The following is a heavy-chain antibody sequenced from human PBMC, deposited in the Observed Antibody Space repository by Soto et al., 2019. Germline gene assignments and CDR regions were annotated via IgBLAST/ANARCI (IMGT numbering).Heavy chain of an antibody. V-gene: IGHV3-23*01. CDR2: IRGSGVTT. J-gene: IGHJ4*02. CDR1: GFIFSNYA. D-gene: IGHD1-26*01. Sequence: DVQLLDSGGGLVQPGKSRRLSCAASGFIFSNYAMSWFRQAPGKGREWVSTIRGSGVTTFYADSARGRFTISRDNSKNTLSLQMNSLTADDTAIYYCAKGAIGRLDYWGQGTLVTVSS. CDR3: AKGAIGRLDY.